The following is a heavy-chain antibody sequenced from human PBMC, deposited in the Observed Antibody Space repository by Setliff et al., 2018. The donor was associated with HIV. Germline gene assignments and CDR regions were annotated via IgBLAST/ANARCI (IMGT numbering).Heavy chain of an antibody. D-gene: IGHD5-12*01. CDR3: ARVGHTRGYTGYDVYYYYMDV. J-gene: IGHJ6*03. CDR2: ILYDEGN. V-gene: IGHV4-59*02. CDR1: GGSVSSHY. Sequence: TSETLSLTCTASGGSVSSHYWGWIRQPPGKELAWIGYILYDEGNNFNPSLKSRVAISVDPSKNQFSLTLSSVTAADTAVYYCARVGHTRGYTGYDVYYYYMDVWGKGTAVTVSS.